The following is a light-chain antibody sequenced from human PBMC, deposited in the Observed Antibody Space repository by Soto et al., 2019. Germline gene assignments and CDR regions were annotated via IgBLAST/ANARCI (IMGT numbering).Light chain of an antibody. Sequence: QSALTQPASVSGSPGQSITISCTGTSSDVGSYDLVSWYQQHPGKAPKLMIYEVSKRPSGVSHRFSASKSVNTASLTISGLQGDDEADYFCCSYAGSSTGVFGGGTKLTVL. CDR1: SSDVGSYDL. CDR3: CSYAGSSTGV. V-gene: IGLV2-23*02. CDR2: EVS. J-gene: IGLJ2*01.